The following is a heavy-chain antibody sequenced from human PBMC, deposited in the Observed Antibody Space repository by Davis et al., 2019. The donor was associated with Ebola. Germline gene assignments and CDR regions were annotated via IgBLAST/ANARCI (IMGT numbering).Heavy chain of an antibody. Sequence: GESLKISCAASGFTFSSYGMHWVRQAPGKGLEWVAVIWYDGSNKYYADSVKGRFTISRDNSKNTLYLQMNSLRAEDTAVYYCARDRSDRLLRFLEWLSLSYGMDVWGQGTTVTVSS. J-gene: IGHJ6*02. D-gene: IGHD3-3*01. CDR2: IWYDGSNK. CDR1: GFTFSSYG. CDR3: ARDRSDRLLRFLEWLSLSYGMDV. V-gene: IGHV3-33*01.